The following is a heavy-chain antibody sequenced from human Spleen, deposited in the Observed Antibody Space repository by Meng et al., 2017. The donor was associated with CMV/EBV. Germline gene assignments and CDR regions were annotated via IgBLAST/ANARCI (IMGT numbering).Heavy chain of an antibody. D-gene: IGHD4-23*01. CDR3: AKDIRWGNYYGMDV. CDR1: GFTFDDYT. CDR2: INWDGGST. V-gene: IGHV3-43*01. Sequence: GSLKISCAASGFTFDDYTMHWVRQGPGKGLEWVSLINWDGGSTSYADSVKGRFTISRDNSKNSLYLQMNSLRTEDTALYYCAKDIRWGNYYGMDVWGQGTTVTVSS. J-gene: IGHJ6*02.